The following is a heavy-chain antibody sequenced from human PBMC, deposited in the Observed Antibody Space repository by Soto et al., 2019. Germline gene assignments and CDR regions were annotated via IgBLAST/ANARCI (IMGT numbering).Heavy chain of an antibody. V-gene: IGHV4-39*01. Sequence: QLQLQESGPGLVKPSETLSLTCTVSGGSISSSSCYWGWIRQPPGKGLEWIGSIYYSGSTYYNPSLKSRVTISVDTSKNQFSLKLSSVTAADTAVYYCARRKTLRFLEWLSPPDYWGQGTLVTVSS. D-gene: IGHD3-3*01. J-gene: IGHJ4*02. CDR1: GGSISSSSCY. CDR2: IYYSGST. CDR3: ARRKTLRFLEWLSPPDY.